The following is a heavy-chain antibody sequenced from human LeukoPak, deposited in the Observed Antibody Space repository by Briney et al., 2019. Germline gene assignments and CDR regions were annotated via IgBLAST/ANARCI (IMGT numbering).Heavy chain of an antibody. CDR3: ARHQVEDYYDSSGYSSFYAFDI. J-gene: IGHJ3*02. D-gene: IGHD3-22*01. Sequence: PSETLCLTCTVSGGSISSYYWSWIRQPPGKGLEWIGYIYTSGSTNYNPSLKSRVTISVDTSKNQFSLKLSSVTAADTAVYYCARHQVEDYYDSSGYSSFYAFDIWGQGTMVTVSS. CDR1: GGSISSYY. V-gene: IGHV4-4*09. CDR2: IYTSGST.